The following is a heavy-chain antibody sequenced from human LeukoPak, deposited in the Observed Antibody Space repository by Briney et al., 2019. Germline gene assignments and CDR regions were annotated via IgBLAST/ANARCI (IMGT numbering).Heavy chain of an antibody. Sequence: GGSLRLSCATSGFSFSSYAMSGVRQAPGKGLEWVSAMSSSDDGRYYAASVRGRFTISRDNAKNSLYLQMNSLRAEDTALYYCARDRDNVAGTRGYFDYWGQGTLVTVSS. CDR3: ARDRDNVAGTRGYFDY. CDR2: MSSSDDGR. D-gene: IGHD6-19*01. CDR1: GFSFSSYA. V-gene: IGHV3-23*01. J-gene: IGHJ4*02.